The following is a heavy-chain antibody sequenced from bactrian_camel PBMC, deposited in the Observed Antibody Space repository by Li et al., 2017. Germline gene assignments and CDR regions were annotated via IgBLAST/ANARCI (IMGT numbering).Heavy chain of an antibody. Sequence: HVQLVESGGGSVQAGGSLKLSCITSGYSVGVHGMGWFRQAPGKDPEGVATIDSDGRTSYADSVKGRFTISKGNAQNTLYLQVNDLKPEDSAMYYCATGWACTERADINVWGQGTQVTVS. J-gene: IGHJ4*01. CDR1: GYSVGVHG. CDR3: ATGWACTERADINV. V-gene: IGHV3S53*01. D-gene: IGHD3*01. CDR2: IDSDGRT.